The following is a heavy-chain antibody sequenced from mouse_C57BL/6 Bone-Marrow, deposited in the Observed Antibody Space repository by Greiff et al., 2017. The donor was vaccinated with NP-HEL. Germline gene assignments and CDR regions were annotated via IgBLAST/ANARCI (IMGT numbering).Heavy chain of an antibody. D-gene: IGHD1-1*01. Sequence: QVQLQQSGAELVKPGASVKLSCKASGYTFTSYWMQWVKQRPGQGLEWIGEIDPSDSYTNYNQKFKGKATLTVDTSSSTAYMQLSSLTSEASAVYYCARELTFSYWDQGTLVTVSA. CDR1: GYTFTSYW. J-gene: IGHJ3*01. CDR2: IDPSDSYT. V-gene: IGHV1-50*01. CDR3: ARELTFSY.